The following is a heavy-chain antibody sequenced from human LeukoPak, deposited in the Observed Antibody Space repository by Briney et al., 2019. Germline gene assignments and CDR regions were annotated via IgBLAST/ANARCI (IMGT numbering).Heavy chain of an antibody. J-gene: IGHJ4*02. CDR3: AKDGPPDSSGYYFLNY. V-gene: IGHV3-30*02. Sequence: GGSLRLSCAASGFTFSSYGMHWVRQAPGKGLEWVAFIRYDGSNKYYADSVKGRFTISRDNSKNTPYLQMNSLRAEDTAVYYCAKDGPPDSSGYYFLNYWGQGTLVTVSS. D-gene: IGHD3-22*01. CDR1: GFTFSSYG. CDR2: IRYDGSNK.